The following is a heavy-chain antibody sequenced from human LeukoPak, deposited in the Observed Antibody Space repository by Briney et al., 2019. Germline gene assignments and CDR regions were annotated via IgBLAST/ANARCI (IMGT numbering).Heavy chain of an antibody. D-gene: IGHD3-22*01. CDR1: DDSITLYY. V-gene: IGHV4-59*01. CDR3: ARGCVSSSTYYSTYYYYFYMDV. Sequence: SETLSLTCTVSDDSITLYYWTWIRQPPGKGLEWIGYVDHTGSTNFNPSLNGRVTISRDTSKNHFSLRLRSVTAADTAVYFCARGCVSSSTYYSTYYYYFYMDVWGKGTTVTVSS. CDR2: VDHTGST. J-gene: IGHJ6*03.